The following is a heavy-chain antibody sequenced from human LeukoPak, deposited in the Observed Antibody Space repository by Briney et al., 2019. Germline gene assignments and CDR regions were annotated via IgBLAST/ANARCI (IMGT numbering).Heavy chain of an antibody. CDR1: GFTFIRNA. Sequence: GGSLRVSSAAPGFTFIRNAIHWVRQGPGKGLEWVSYIAHHGSNKYYADSVKGRFTISRDNSKITLYLQMNSLRADDAAVYYCAKDGSWSCTDWGQGTLVTVSS. V-gene: IGHV3-30*02. CDR3: AKDGSWSCTD. CDR2: IAHHGSNK. J-gene: IGHJ4*02. D-gene: IGHD2-8*02.